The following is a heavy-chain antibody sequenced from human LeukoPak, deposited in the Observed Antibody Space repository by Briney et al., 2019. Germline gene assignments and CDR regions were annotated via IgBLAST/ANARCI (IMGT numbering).Heavy chain of an antibody. D-gene: IGHD3-22*01. Sequence: ASVKVSCKASGYTFTCYYMHWVRQAPGQGPEWMGIINPSGGSTTYAQKFQGRVTMTRDTSTSTVYMELSSLRSEDTAVYYCAPGRPVNYNYDSSGYYYDYWGQGTLVTVSS. J-gene: IGHJ4*02. V-gene: IGHV1-46*01. CDR1: GYTFTCYY. CDR3: APGRPVNYNYDSSGYYYDY. CDR2: INPSGGST.